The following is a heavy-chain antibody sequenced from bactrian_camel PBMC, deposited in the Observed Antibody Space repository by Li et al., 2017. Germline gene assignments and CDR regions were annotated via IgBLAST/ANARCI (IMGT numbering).Heavy chain of an antibody. CDR2: IYSDGRNT. D-gene: IGHD7*01. V-gene: IGHV3-2*01. CDR1: GFTFSSYH. Sequence: VQLVESGGGLVQPGGSLRLSCAASGFTFSSYHMSWVRQAPGKGLEWVSSIYSDGRNTYYADSVKGRFTISRDNAKNTVYLQMNSLKIEDSAVYYCVTGRFRSTPSTMGQGTQVTVS. J-gene: IGHJ4*01.